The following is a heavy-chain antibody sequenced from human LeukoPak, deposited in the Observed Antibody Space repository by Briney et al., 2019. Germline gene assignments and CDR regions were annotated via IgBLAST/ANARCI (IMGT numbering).Heavy chain of an antibody. CDR2: IYYSGST. Sequence: PSETLSLTCTVSGGSISSYYWSWIQQPPGKGLEWSGYIYYSGSTNYNPSLKTRVTISVDTSKNHFSLALSSVTAADTAVYYCGRFWGYYGDSSGFAPWGQGTLVTVSS. CDR3: GRFWGYYGDSSGFAP. CDR1: GGSISSYY. J-gene: IGHJ5*02. V-gene: IGHV4-59*08. D-gene: IGHD3-22*01.